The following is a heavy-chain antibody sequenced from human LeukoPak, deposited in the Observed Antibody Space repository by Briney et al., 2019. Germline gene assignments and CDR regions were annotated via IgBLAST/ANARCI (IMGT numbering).Heavy chain of an antibody. CDR2: ISWNSGSI. D-gene: IGHD1-26*01. CDR3: AKDKQWELLGSFDP. V-gene: IGHV3-9*01. J-gene: IGHJ5*02. Sequence: GRSLRLSCAASGFTFDDYAMHWVRHAPGKGLEWVSGISWNSGSIGYADSVKGRFTISRDNAKNSLYLQMNSLRAEDTALYYCAKDKQWELLGSFDPWGQGTLVTVSS. CDR1: GFTFDDYA.